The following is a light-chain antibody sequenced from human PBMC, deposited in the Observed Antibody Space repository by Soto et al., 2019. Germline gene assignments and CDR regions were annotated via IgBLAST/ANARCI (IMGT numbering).Light chain of an antibody. CDR2: GAY. V-gene: IGKV3-20*01. CDR1: QTVSSDY. J-gene: IGKJ5*01. CDR3: QQYSSSPSIT. Sequence: VLTQSPDTLSLSSGESATLSCRGSQTVSSDYLVWYQHKPRQAPRLLIYGAYSRAAGIPDRFSGSGSGTDFTPTISRLEPEDFAVYYCQQYSSSPSITCGQGTRLEIK.